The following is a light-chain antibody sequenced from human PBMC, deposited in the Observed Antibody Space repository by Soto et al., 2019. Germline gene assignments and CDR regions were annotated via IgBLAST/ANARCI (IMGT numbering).Light chain of an antibody. CDR3: REYGDSPRGT. V-gene: IGKV3D-20*01. J-gene: IGKJ4*01. CDR2: DAS. Sequence: EVVLTQSPATLSLSPGERATLSCGASQTVSSNYLAWYQQKPGLAPRLLIYDASTRATGIPDRFRGSGSGTDFTLSSSRLEPEDVAVYYGREYGDSPRGTFGRGTTVAIK. CDR1: QTVSSNY.